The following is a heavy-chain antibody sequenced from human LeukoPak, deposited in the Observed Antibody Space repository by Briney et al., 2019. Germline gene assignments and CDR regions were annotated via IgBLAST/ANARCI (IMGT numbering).Heavy chain of an antibody. J-gene: IGHJ4*02. V-gene: IGHV3-23*01. CDR3: AKSFGYSRSWFGN. Sequence: GGSLRLSCAASGXTFSSYAMSWVRQAPGKGLEWVSGISGNGGGTYYADSVKGRFTISRDNSKNTLYLQMNSLRVGDTAVYYCAKSFGYSRSWFGNWGQGTLVTVSS. CDR1: GXTFSSYA. CDR2: ISGNGGGT. D-gene: IGHD6-13*01.